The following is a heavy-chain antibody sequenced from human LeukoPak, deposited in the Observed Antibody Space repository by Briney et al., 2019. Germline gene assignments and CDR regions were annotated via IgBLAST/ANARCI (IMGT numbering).Heavy chain of an antibody. D-gene: IGHD4-23*01. J-gene: IGHJ5*02. CDR2: IIPIFGTA. CDR3: ARDPGTRVVTPGVIWFDP. CDR1: GYTFSNYG. V-gene: IGHV1-69*05. Sequence: ASVKVSCKASGYTFSNYGISWVRQAPGQGLEWMGRIIPIFGTANYAQKFQGRVTITTDESTSTAYMELSSLRSEDTAVYYCARDPGTRVVTPGVIWFDPWGQGTLVTVSS.